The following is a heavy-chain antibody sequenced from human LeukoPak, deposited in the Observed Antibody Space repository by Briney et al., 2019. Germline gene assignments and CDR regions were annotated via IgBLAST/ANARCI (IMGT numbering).Heavy chain of an antibody. V-gene: IGHV3-23*01. CDR1: GFTFSTHA. CDR3: ARESAGCLLY. CDR2: IDSSGDYT. D-gene: IGHD3-10*01. J-gene: IGHJ4*02. Sequence: GGSLRLSCAASGFTFSTHAMTWVRQAPGKGLEWVSSIDSSGDYTFYADSVKGRFTISRDNSKNTLYLQMNSLRAEDTAVYYCARESAGCLLYWGQGTLVTVSS.